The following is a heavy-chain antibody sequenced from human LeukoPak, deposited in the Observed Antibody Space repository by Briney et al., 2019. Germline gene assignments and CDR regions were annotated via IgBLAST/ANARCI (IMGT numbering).Heavy chain of an antibody. CDR3: ARDQGYSGYDAFDP. V-gene: IGHV1-2*02. D-gene: IGHD5-12*01. CDR1: GFTFTGYY. CDR2: INPNSGGT. Sequence: ASVKVSCKASGFTFTGYYMHWVRQAPGQGLEWMGWINPNSGGTNYAQKFQGRVTMTRDTSISTAYMELSRLRSDDTAVYYCARDQGYSGYDAFDPWGQGTLVTVPS. J-gene: IGHJ5*02.